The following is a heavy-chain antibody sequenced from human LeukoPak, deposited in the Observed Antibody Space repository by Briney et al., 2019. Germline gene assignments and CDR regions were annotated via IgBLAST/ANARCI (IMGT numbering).Heavy chain of an antibody. CDR2: MNPNSGNT. CDR3: ARGDDGYSSSWYWFDP. V-gene: IGHV1-8*01. CDR1: GYTFTSYD. J-gene: IGHJ5*02. Sequence: ASVKVSCKASGYTFTSYDINWVRQATGQGLEWMGWMNPNSGNTGYAQKFQGRVTMTRNTSISTAYMELSSLRSEDTAVYYCARGDDGYSSSWYWFDPWGQGTLVTVSS. D-gene: IGHD6-13*01.